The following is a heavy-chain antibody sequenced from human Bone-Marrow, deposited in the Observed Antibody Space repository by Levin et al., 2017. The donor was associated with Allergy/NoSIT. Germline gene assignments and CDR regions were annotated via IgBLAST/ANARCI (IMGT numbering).Heavy chain of an antibody. J-gene: IGHJ4*02. V-gene: IGHV4-4*07. CDR2: ILRSGTT. CDR3: ATERVVAGASDY. Sequence: SETLSLTCTVSGGSVSSYDWTWIRQPAGKEPEWIGRILRSGTTNDKPSLRGRVTMSLDTSKNKLSLKLTSVTAADTAVYYYATERVVAGASDYWGQGTLVIVSS. D-gene: IGHD6-19*01. CDR1: GGSVSSYD.